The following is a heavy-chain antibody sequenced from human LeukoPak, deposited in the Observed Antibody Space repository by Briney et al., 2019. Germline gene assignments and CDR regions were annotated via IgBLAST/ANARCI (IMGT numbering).Heavy chain of an antibody. J-gene: IGHJ4*02. CDR3: ARTYDTSGYYYAFDY. Sequence: PSETLSLTCAVSGASISSSHWWSWVRQAPGKGLEWIGGIYHSGSTNYNPSLKSRVTISVDKSKNQFSLKLSSVTAADTAVYYCARTYDTSGYYYAFDYWGQGTLVTVSS. CDR1: GASISSSHW. D-gene: IGHD3-22*01. V-gene: IGHV4-4*02. CDR2: IYHSGST.